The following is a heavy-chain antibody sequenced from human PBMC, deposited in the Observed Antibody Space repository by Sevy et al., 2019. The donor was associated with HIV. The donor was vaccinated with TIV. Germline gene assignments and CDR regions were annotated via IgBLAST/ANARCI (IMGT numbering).Heavy chain of an antibody. CDR2: IYPDDSDT. J-gene: IGHJ1*01. CDR3: ATSRSGYFDSSGYYIY. Sequence: GESLKISCKGSGYSFTSHWLGWVRHMPGKGLEWMGIIYPDDSDTKYRPSFQGQVTFSADKSISNAYLQWSSLKASDTAMYYCATSRSGYFDSSGYYIYWGQGTLVTVSS. V-gene: IGHV5-51*01. D-gene: IGHD3-22*01. CDR1: GYSFTSHW.